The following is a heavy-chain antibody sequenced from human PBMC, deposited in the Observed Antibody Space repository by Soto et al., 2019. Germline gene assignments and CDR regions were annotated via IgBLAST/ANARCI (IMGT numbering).Heavy chain of an antibody. CDR2: ISYDGSNK. CDR1: GFTFSSYA. J-gene: IGHJ4*02. Sequence: QVQLVESGGGVVQPGRSLRLSCAASGFTFSSYAMHWVRQAPGKGLEWVAVISYDGSNKYYADSVKGRFTISRDNSKNTLYVQMNSLRAEDTAVYYCARRGVGRFDYWGQGTLVTVSS. CDR3: ARRGVGRFDY. V-gene: IGHV3-30-3*01. D-gene: IGHD3-10*01.